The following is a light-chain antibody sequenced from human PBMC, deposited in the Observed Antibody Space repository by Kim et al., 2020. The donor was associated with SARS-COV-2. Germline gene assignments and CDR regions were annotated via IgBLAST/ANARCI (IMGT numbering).Light chain of an antibody. Sequence: KTDTIPCTRSTGSIASNYVQWYQQRPGSAPTTVIYEDNQRPSGVPDRFSGSIDSSSNSASLTISGLKTEDEADYYCQSYDSSNHVVFGGGTQLTVL. CDR2: EDN. J-gene: IGLJ2*01. CDR1: TGSIASNY. V-gene: IGLV6-57*03. CDR3: QSYDSSNHVV.